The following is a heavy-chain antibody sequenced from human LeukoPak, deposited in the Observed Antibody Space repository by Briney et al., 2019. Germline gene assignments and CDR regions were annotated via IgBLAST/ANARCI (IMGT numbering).Heavy chain of an antibody. CDR1: GFSFRSFE. J-gene: IGHJ6*02. CDR3: ARSTELSDPYFSYGMDV. V-gene: IGHV3-48*03. CDR2: ISSASGTI. D-gene: IGHD1-26*01. Sequence: GGSLRLSCAASGFSFRSFEMSWVRQAPGKGLECIAYISSASGTIYHADSVKGRFTISRDNANNSLYLQMNSLRAEDTAIYYCARSTELSDPYFSYGMDVWGQGTTVTVSS.